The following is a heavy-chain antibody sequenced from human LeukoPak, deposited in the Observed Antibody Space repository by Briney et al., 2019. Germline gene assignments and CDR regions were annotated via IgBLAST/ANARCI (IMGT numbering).Heavy chain of an antibody. CDR2: IYYSGNT. CDR1: GGSISSSNYY. CDR3: ATTDTMIVGDDAFDI. V-gene: IGHV4-39*07. Sequence: SETLSLTCTVSGGSISSSNYYWGWIRQPPGKGLEWIGSIYYSGNTYYSPSLKSRVTISVDTSKNQFSLKLSSVTAADTAVYYCATTDTMIVGDDAFDIWGQGTMVTVSS. D-gene: IGHD3-22*01. J-gene: IGHJ3*02.